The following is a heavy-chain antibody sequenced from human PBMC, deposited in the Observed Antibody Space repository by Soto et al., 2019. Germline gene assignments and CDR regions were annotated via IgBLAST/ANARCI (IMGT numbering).Heavy chain of an antibody. J-gene: IGHJ4*01. V-gene: IGHV5-51*01. CDR3: ALALAYGGDFDH. CDR1: GYSFITYW. CDR2: IYPGDSDT. Sequence: PGEALKISCKGSGYSFITYWIGWVLQMPGKGLEWMGTIYPGDSDTRYSPSFQGQVTISADKSISTAYLQWVSLKASDTAMYYCALALAYGGDFDHWGQGTLVTVSS. D-gene: IGHD2-21*01.